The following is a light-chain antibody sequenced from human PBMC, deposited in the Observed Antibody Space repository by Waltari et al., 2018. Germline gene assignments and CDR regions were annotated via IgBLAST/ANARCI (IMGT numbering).Light chain of an antibody. CDR2: GAS. Sequence: EIVMTQSPATLSVSPGERDTLFCRASQSVSSNLAWYQQKPGQAPRLLIYGASTRATGIPARFSGSGSGTEFTLTISSLQSEDFAVYYCQQYNNWPLTFGGGTKVEIK. V-gene: IGKV3-15*01. CDR1: QSVSSN. CDR3: QQYNNWPLT. J-gene: IGKJ4*01.